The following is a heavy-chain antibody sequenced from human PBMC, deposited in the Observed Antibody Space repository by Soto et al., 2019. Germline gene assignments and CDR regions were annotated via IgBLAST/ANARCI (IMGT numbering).Heavy chain of an antibody. J-gene: IGHJ4*02. Sequence: PSETLSLTCTVSGGSISTGDYYWSWIGQPPGKGLEWIGYIYYSGSTYYNPSLKSRVTISVVTSKNQFSLKLSSVTAADTAVYYCDSVSIIGFSFDYWGQGTLVTVSS. CDR3: DSVSIIGFSFDY. D-gene: IGHD1-20*01. V-gene: IGHV4-30-4*01. CDR1: GGSISTGDYY. CDR2: IYYSGST.